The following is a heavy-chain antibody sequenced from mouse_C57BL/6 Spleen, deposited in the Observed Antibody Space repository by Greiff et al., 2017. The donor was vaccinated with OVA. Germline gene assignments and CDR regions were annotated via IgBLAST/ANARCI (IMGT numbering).Heavy chain of an antibody. J-gene: IGHJ3*01. CDR1: GYNFTSYW. D-gene: IGHD2-1*01. Sequence: QVQLQQPGAELVKPGASVKLSCKASGYNFTSYWMHWVKQRPGQGLEWIGMIHPNSGSTNYNEKFKSKATLTVDKSSSTAYMQLSSLTSEDSAVYYCAKYGNYEDWFAYWGQGTLVTVSA. CDR3: AKYGNYEDWFAY. CDR2: IHPNSGST. V-gene: IGHV1-64*01.